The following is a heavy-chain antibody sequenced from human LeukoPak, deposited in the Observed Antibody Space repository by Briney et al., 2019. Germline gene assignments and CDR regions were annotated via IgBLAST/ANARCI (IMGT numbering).Heavy chain of an antibody. V-gene: IGHV4-59*01. Sequence: SETLSLTCTVSGGSISSYYWSWIRQPPGKGLEWIGYIYYSGSTNYNPSLKSRVTISVDTSKNQFSLKLSSVTAADTAVYYCARDQYDDFWSGYFAFDIWGQGTMVTVSS. D-gene: IGHD3-3*01. CDR3: ARDQYDDFWSGYFAFDI. CDR2: IYYSGST. J-gene: IGHJ3*02. CDR1: GGSISSYY.